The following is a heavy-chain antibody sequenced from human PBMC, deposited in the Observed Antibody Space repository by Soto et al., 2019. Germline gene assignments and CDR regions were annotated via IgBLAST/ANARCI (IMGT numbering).Heavy chain of an antibody. J-gene: IGHJ6*02. CDR3: ARDHHDYYDSSGYYYYYYGMDV. D-gene: IGHD3-22*01. CDR1: GFTFSSYS. CDR2: ISSSSSYI. V-gene: IGHV3-21*01. Sequence: EVQLVESGGGLVQPGGSLRLSCAASGFTFSSYSMNWVRQAPGKGLEWVSSISSSSSYIYYADSVKGRFTISRDNAKNSLYLQMNSLRAEDTAVYYCARDHHDYYDSSGYYYYYYGMDVWGQGTTVTVSS.